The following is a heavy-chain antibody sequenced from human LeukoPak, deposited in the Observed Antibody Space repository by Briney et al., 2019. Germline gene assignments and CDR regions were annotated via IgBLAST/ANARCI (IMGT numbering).Heavy chain of an antibody. CDR3: VKYGGDLGVAFDC. J-gene: IGHJ4*02. Sequence: GGSLRLSCAASGFTFSSYEMNWVRQAPGKGLEWVSYISSSGSTIYYADSVKGRFTISRDNAKNSLYLQMNSLRAEDTAVYYCVKYGGDLGVAFDCWGQGTLVTVSS. CDR1: GFTFSSYE. CDR2: ISSSGSTI. V-gene: IGHV3-48*03. D-gene: IGHD2-21*01.